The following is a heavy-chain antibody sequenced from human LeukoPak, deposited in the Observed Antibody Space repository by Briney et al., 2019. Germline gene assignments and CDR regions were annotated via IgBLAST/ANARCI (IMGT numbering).Heavy chain of an antibody. D-gene: IGHD6-19*01. CDR1: GYSISSGYY. CDR3: ARVGSSGWYGGYYYYYMDV. Sequence: PSETLSLTCTVSGYSISSGYYWGWIRPPPGKGLEWIGSIYHSGSTYYNPSLKSRVTISVDTSKNQFSLKLSSVTAADTAVYYCARVGSSGWYGGYYYYYMDVWGKGTTVTVSS. CDR2: IYHSGST. J-gene: IGHJ6*03. V-gene: IGHV4-38-2*02.